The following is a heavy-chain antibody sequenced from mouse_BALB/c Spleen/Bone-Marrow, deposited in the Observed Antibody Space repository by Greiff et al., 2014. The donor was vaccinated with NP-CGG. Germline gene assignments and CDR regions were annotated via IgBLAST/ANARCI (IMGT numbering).Heavy chain of an antibody. CDR2: IDPANGNT. CDR3: AGYDYYQAWFAY. V-gene: IGHV14-3*02. CDR1: SFNIKDTY. D-gene: IGHD2-4*01. J-gene: IGHJ3*01. Sequence: VQLKQSGAELVKPGASVKMSCTASSFNIKDTYMHWVKQRPEQGLEWIGRIDPANGNTKYDPKFQGKATITADTSSNTAYLQLSSLTSEDTAVYYCAGYDYYQAWFAYWGQGTLVTVSA.